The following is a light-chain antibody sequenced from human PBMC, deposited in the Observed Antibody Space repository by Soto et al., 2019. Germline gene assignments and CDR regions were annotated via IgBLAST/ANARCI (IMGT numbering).Light chain of an antibody. V-gene: IGLV2-14*01. CDR1: SSDVGGYNY. Sequence: QSALTQPASVSGSPGQSITISCTGTSSDVGGYNYVSWYQQHPGKAPKRMIYDVSNRPPGVSNRFSGSKSGNTASLTISGLQADDDADYYCSSYTSSSTLHVFGTGTQVTVL. CDR3: SSYTSSSTLHV. CDR2: DVS. J-gene: IGLJ1*01.